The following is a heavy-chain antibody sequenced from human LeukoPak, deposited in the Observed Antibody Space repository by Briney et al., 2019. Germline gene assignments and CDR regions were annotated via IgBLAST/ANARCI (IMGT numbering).Heavy chain of an antibody. V-gene: IGHV3-30-3*01. CDR2: ISYDGSNK. D-gene: IGHD7-27*01. Sequence: GGSLRLSCAASGFTFSSYAMHWVRQAPGKGLEWVAVISYDGSNKYYADSVKGRFTISRDNSKNTLYLQMNSLRAEDTAVYYCAKAPNWGPNYFDYWGQGTLVTVSS. CDR3: AKAPNWGPNYFDY. J-gene: IGHJ4*02. CDR1: GFTFSSYA.